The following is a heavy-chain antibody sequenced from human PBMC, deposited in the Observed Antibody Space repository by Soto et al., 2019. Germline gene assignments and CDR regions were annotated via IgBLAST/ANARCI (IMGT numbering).Heavy chain of an antibody. CDR1: GYTFTSYG. CDR3: ARIALSGYYGSESGWFDP. V-gene: IGHV1-18*01. CDR2: ISAYNGNI. J-gene: IGHJ5*02. D-gene: IGHD3-10*01. Sequence: ASVKVSCKASGYTFTSYGISWVRQAPGQGLEWMGWISAYNGNINYAQKLQGRVTISVDTSKNQFSLKLSSVTAADTAVYYCARIALSGYYGSESGWFDPWGQGTLVTVSS.